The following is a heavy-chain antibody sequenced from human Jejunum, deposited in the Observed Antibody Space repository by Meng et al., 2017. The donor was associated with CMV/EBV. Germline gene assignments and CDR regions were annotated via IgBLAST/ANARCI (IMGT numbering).Heavy chain of an antibody. D-gene: IGHD7-27*01. CDR2: INPDGSVK. CDR1: AFIFNNYY. Sequence: SCVASAFIFNNYYMSWVRQAPGKGLEWVANINPDGSVKYDVDAVRGRFTISRDNAKSSLYLQMNSLRAEDTALYYCVTSYSDWGSYWGQGTLVTVSS. J-gene: IGHJ4*02. CDR3: VTSYSDWGSY. V-gene: IGHV3-7*01.